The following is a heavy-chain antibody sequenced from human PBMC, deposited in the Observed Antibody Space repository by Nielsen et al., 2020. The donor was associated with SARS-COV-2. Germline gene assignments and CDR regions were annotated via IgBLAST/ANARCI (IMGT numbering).Heavy chain of an antibody. CDR3: ARDPSDSGSYFRKWGAFDI. CDR2: ISYDGSNK. CDR1: GFTFSSYA. D-gene: IGHD1-26*01. Sequence: GESLKISCAASGFTFSSYAMHWVRQAPGKGLEWVAVISYDGSNKYYADSVKGRFTISRDNSKNTLYLQMNSLRAEDTAVYYCARDPSDSGSYFRKWGAFDIWGQGTMVTVSS. J-gene: IGHJ3*02. V-gene: IGHV3-30*04.